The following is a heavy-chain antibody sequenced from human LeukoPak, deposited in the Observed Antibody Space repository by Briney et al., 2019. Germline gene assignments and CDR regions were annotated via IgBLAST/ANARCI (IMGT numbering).Heavy chain of an antibody. CDR1: GYTFTSYD. V-gene: IGHV1-8*03. J-gene: IGHJ4*02. CDR2: MNPNSGNT. D-gene: IGHD3-22*01. Sequence: ASVKVSCKASGYTFTSYDINWVRQATGQGLEWMGWMNPNSGNTGYAQKFQGRVTITRNTSISTAYMELSSLRSEDTAVYYCARKQDYYDSRLDYWGQGTLVTVSS. CDR3: ARKQDYYDSRLDY.